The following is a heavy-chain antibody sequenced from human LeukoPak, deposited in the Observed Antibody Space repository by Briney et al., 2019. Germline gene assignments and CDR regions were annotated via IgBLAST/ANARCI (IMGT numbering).Heavy chain of an antibody. J-gene: IGHJ4*02. V-gene: IGHV3-7*01. CDR2: IKQDGSEK. Sequence: GGSLRLSCAASGFTFSSYWMSWVRQAPGKGLEWVANIKQDGSEKYYVDSVKGRFTISRDNAKNSLYLQMNSLRAEDTAVYYCARDAVTGPVRQTYFDYWGQGTLVTVSS. D-gene: IGHD1-14*01. CDR3: ARDAVTGPVRQTYFDY. CDR1: GFTFSSYW.